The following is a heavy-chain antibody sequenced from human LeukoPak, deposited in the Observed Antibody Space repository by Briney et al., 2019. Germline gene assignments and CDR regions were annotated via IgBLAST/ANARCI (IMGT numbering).Heavy chain of an antibody. Sequence: GGSLRLSCAASGFTFSSYAMHWVRQAPGKGLEWVAVISYDGSNKYYADSVKGRFTISRDNSKNTLYLQMNSLRAEDTAVYYCARETSYCRGGSCHYGMNVWGQGTTVTVSS. V-gene: IGHV3-30-3*01. J-gene: IGHJ6*02. CDR1: GFTFSSYA. CDR2: ISYDGSNK. D-gene: IGHD2-15*01. CDR3: ARETSYCRGGSCHYGMNV.